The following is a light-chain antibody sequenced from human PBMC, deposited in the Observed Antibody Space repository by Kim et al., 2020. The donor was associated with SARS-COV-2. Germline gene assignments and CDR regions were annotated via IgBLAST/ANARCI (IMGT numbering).Light chain of an antibody. CDR3: QQSLSTPT. Sequence: DIQMTQSPSSLSASVGDRVTITCRTSQSISKYLSGYQQKPGKAPKLLIYATSNLQSGVPSRFSGSGYGTDFTLTITSLQPEDFATYYCQQSLSTPTFGQGTKVDIK. J-gene: IGKJ1*01. V-gene: IGKV1-39*01. CDR2: ATS. CDR1: QSISKY.